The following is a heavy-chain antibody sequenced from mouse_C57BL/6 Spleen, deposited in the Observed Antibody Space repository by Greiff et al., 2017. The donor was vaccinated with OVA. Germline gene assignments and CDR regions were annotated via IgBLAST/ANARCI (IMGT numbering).Heavy chain of an antibody. CDR1: GYSFTNYL. D-gene: IGHD2-10*02. V-gene: IGHV1-54*01. Sequence: VKLMESGAELVRPGNSVKVSCKASGYSFTNYLIEWVKQRPGQGLEWIGVINPGSGGTNYNEKFKGKATLTADKSSSTAYMQLSSLTSEDSAVYFCARESIWGQGTTLTVSS. CDR3: ARESI. CDR2: INPGSGGT. J-gene: IGHJ2*01.